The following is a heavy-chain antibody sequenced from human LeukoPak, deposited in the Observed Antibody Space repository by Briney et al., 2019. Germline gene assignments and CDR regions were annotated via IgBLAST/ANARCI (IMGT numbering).Heavy chain of an antibody. CDR3: ARDDSGYYTAYYGMDV. CDR1: GGSISSGGYY. D-gene: IGHD3-3*01. CDR2: IYSGGST. Sequence: ETLSLTCTVSGGSISSGGYYWSWVRQAPGKGLEWVSVIYSGGSTYYADSVKGRFTISRDNSKNTLYLQMNSLRAEDTAVYYCARDDSGYYTAYYGMDVWGQGTTVTVSS. J-gene: IGHJ6*02. V-gene: IGHV3-53*01.